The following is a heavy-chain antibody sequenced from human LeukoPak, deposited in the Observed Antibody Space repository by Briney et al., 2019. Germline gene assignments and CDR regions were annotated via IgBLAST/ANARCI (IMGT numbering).Heavy chain of an antibody. J-gene: IGHJ4*02. D-gene: IGHD3-10*01. CDR2: IHYSGSA. CDR1: GGSVSSGSYY. V-gene: IGHV4-61*01. Sequence: SETLSLTCTVSGGSVSSGSYYWTWIRQPPGKGLEWIGYIHYSGSANYNPSLKSRVTISVDTSKNQFSLKLSPVTAADTAVYYCARENYYGSGKIDYWGQGTLVTVSS. CDR3: ARENYYGSGKIDY.